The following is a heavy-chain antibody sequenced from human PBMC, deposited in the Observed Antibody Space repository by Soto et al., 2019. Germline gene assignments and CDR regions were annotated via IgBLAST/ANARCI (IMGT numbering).Heavy chain of an antibody. CDR3: ARDRARFYYETYRVPKGFDY. CDR1: GFTFSSNA. J-gene: IGHJ4*02. V-gene: IGHV3-30-3*01. D-gene: IGHD3-22*01. CDR2: ISNDETNK. Sequence: GGSLRLSCAASGFTFSSNAMHWVRQAPGKGLEWVAVISNDETNKYYADSVKGRFTISRDNSKNTLYLQMNSLRAEDTAVYYCARDRARFYYETYRVPKGFDYWGQGALVTVSS.